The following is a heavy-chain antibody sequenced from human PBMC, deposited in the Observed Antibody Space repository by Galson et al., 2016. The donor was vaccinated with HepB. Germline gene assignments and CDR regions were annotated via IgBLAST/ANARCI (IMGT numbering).Heavy chain of an antibody. CDR1: GFTFSSYG. D-gene: IGHD3-10*01. V-gene: IGHV3-30*18. J-gene: IGHJ4*02. Sequence: SLRLSCAASGFTFSSYGMHWVRQASGKGLEWVAVISNDGSNKDYADSVKGRFTITRDHSKNTLCLQMNSLRPEDTALYYCAEDALITLVRGVIMSYFDYWGQGALVTVSS. CDR2: ISNDGSNK. CDR3: AEDALITLVRGVIMSYFDY.